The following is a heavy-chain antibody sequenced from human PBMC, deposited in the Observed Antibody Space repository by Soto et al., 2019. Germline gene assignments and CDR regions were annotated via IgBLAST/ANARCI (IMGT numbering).Heavy chain of an antibody. CDR2: IIPIFGTA. CDR1: GYTFSSYA. Sequence: QVQLVQSGAEVKKPGASVKVSCKASGYTFSSYAISWVRQAPGQGLEWMGGIIPIFGTANYAQKFQGRVTITADESTSTAYMELSSLRSEDTAVYYCARAPYDSSGYYYYGMDVWGQGTTVTVSS. CDR3: ARAPYDSSGYYYYGMDV. D-gene: IGHD3-22*01. J-gene: IGHJ6*02. V-gene: IGHV1-69*01.